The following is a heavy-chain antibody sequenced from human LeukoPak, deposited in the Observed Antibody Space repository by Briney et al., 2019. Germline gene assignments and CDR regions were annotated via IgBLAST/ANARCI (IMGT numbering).Heavy chain of an antibody. D-gene: IGHD3-22*01. CDR3: AREYYDSSGFDY. J-gene: IGHJ4*02. Sequence: SETLSLTCTVSGGSISSYYRSWIRQPTGKGLEWIGRIYTSGSTNYNPSLKSRVTMSVDTSKNQFPLKLSSVTAADTAVYYCAREYYDSSGFDYWGQGTLVTVSS. CDR2: IYTSGST. CDR1: GGSISSYY. V-gene: IGHV4-4*07.